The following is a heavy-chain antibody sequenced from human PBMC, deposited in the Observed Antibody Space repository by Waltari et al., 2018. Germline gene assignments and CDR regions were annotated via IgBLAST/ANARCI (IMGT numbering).Heavy chain of an antibody. D-gene: IGHD6-13*01. V-gene: IGHV3-23*01. CDR3: AKEIAALGSPLFDY. Sequence: EVQLLESGGGVAQPGGSLRLSCAASGFTFNKYAMSWVRQTPEKGLEWVSGINNGGVDTFDADSVKGRFTISRDNSKNTLYLQMSSLRAEDTAVYYCAKEIAALGSPLFDYWGQGTLVSVSS. CDR2: INNGGVDT. J-gene: IGHJ4*02. CDR1: GFTFNKYA.